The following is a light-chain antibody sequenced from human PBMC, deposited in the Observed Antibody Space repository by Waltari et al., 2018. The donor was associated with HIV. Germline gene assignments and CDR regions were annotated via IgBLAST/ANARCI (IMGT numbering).Light chain of an antibody. V-gene: IGKV3-20*01. Sequence: EIVLPQSPGPLSLSPGERVTLSGRASPSVANNYLAWYQQNPGQAPGLPIYGVSNRATGIPDRFSGGGSETDFSLTISRLEREDFGVYCCQQLRDAPLTFGGGTKVEIK. J-gene: IGKJ4*01. CDR2: GVS. CDR3: QQLRDAPLT. CDR1: PSVANNY.